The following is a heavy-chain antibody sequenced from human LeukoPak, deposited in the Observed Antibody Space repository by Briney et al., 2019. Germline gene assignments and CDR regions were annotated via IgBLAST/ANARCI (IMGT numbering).Heavy chain of an antibody. V-gene: IGHV4-4*02. J-gene: IGHJ3*02. D-gene: IGHD6-19*01. CDR2: IYHSGST. CDR3: ASFGSSGWYLGAFDI. Sequence: SGTLCLTCAVSGGSISSSNWWSWVRQPPGKGLEWIGEIYHSGSTNYNPSLKSRVTISVDKSKNQFSLKLSSVTAADTAVYYCASFGSSGWYLGAFDIWGQGTMVTVSS. CDR1: GGSISSSNW.